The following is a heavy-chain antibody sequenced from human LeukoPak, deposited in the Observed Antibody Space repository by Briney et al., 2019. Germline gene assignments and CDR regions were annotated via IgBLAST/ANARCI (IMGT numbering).Heavy chain of an antibody. J-gene: IGHJ4*02. Sequence: PSETLSLTCAVSDSSISSTSYRGWIRQPPGKGLEWIGSIYHSGGTVYNPSLKSRVTISVDTSKKQFSLKLTSVTAADTAVYYCARNDSSGYFDYWGQGTLVTVSS. D-gene: IGHD3-22*01. CDR3: ARNDSSGYFDY. CDR2: IYHSGGT. V-gene: IGHV4-38-2*01. CDR1: DSSISSTSY.